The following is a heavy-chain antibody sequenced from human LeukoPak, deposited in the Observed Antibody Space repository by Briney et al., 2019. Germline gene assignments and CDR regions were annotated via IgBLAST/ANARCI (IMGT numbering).Heavy chain of an antibody. CDR3: TRDLVTADDDAFDI. D-gene: IGHD2-21*02. V-gene: IGHV4-4*07. Sequence: TSETLSLTCAVYGGSFSGYYWSWIRQPAGKGLEWIGRIYTSGSTNYNPSLKSRVTISVDTSKNQFSLKLSSVTAADTAVYYCTRDLVTADDDAFDIWGQGTMVTVSS. J-gene: IGHJ3*02. CDR1: GGSFSGYY. CDR2: IYTSGST.